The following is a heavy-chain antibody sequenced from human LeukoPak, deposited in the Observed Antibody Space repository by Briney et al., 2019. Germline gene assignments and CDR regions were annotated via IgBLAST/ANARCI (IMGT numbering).Heavy chain of an antibody. D-gene: IGHD2-2*01. CDR2: ISSSSSYI. V-gene: IGHV3-21*01. CDR3: ARDFNGGDIVVVPASQYWFDP. Sequence: PGGSLRLSCAASGFTVSSYSMNWVRQAPGKGLEWVSSISSSSSYIYYADSVKGRFTISRDKAKNLLYLQMNSPRAEDTAVYYCARDFNGGDIVVVPASQYWFDPWGQGTLVTVSS. J-gene: IGHJ5*02. CDR1: GFTVSSYS.